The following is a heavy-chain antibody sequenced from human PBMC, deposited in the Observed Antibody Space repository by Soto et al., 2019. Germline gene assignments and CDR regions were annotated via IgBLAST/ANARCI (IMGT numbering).Heavy chain of an antibody. V-gene: IGHV1-8*02. Sequence: GASVKVSCKASGYTFTSYGISWVRQAPGQGLEWMGWMSPNSGNTDYAQKFQGRVTMTRNTSISTAYMELSSLRSEDTAVYYCARGRLLWFGELLRDNWFDPWGQGTLVTVSS. CDR2: MSPNSGNT. CDR1: GYTFTSYG. D-gene: IGHD3-10*01. CDR3: ARGRLLWFGELLRDNWFDP. J-gene: IGHJ5*02.